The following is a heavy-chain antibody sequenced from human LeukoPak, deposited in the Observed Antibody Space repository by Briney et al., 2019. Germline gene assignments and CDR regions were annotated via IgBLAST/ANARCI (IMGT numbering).Heavy chain of an antibody. J-gene: IGHJ6*02. CDR3: ARDSAVLRYFDWSPGGMDV. CDR1: GFTLISNW. D-gene: IGHD3-9*01. Sequence: GGSLRLSCAPSGFTLISNWMSWVRRAPGKGLGWLANINQEGSEKYYVDSVKGRFTISRDNAKNSLYLQMNSLRAEDTAVYYCARDSAVLRYFDWSPGGMDVWGQGTTVTVSS. CDR2: INQEGSEK. V-gene: IGHV3-7*03.